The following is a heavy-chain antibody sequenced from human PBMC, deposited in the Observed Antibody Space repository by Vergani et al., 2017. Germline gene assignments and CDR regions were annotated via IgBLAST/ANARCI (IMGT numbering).Heavy chain of an antibody. CDR2: IYYSGST. CDR3: ARGRFEYSSS. V-gene: IGHV4-59*01. CDR1: GGSISSYY. Sequence: QVQLQESGPGLVKPSETLSLTCTVSGGSISSYYWSWIRQPPGKGLEWIGYIYYSGSTNYNPYLKSRVTISVDTSKNQFSLKLSSVTAADTAVYYCARGRFEYSSSWGQGTLVTVSS. J-gene: IGHJ5*02. D-gene: IGHD6-6*01.